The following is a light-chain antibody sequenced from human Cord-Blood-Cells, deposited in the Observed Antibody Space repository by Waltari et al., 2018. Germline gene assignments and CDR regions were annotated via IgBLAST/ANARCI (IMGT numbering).Light chain of an antibody. Sequence: QSALTQPPSASGSPGQSVTISCTGTSSDVGGYYYVSWNQQRPGKAPKLMIYEVSKRPSGVPDRFSGSKSGNTASLTVSGLQAEDEADYYCSSYAGSNNFDVFGTGTKVTVL. J-gene: IGLJ1*01. V-gene: IGLV2-8*01. CDR1: SSDVGGYYY. CDR3: SSYAGSNNFDV. CDR2: EVS.